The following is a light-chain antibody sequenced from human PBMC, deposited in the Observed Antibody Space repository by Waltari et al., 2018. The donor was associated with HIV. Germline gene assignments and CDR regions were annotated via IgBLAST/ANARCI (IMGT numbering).Light chain of an antibody. J-gene: IGLJ1*01. CDR1: NNDIGSHDY. Sequence: QSALTQPASVSGSPGQSVTIFCTGTNNDIGSHDYVSWYRVVPDKAPKLLIFDVNRRPSDISHRFPGSKSGYTASLMIFGLQPEDEADYFCSSFVNGGTYVFGSGTKV. CDR3: SSFVNGGTYV. CDR2: DVN. V-gene: IGLV2-23*02.